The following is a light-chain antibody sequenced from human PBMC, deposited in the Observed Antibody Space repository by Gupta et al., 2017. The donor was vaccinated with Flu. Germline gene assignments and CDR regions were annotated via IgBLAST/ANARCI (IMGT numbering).Light chain of an antibody. CDR2: KAS. J-gene: IGKJ4*01. Sequence: DIEMTQSPLTLSAAVGDRVAITCRASQNIKNWLAWYQQKPKNAPSLLIYKASDLETGVPSRFSGGGSGTEFVLSITDLQPHDVGTYYCQQYDEYPLTFGGGTTLEIK. CDR1: QNIKNW. V-gene: IGKV1-5*03. CDR3: QQYDEYPLT.